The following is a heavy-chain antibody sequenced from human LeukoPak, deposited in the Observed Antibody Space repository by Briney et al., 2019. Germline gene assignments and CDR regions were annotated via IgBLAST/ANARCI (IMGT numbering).Heavy chain of an antibody. Sequence: ASVKVSCKASGYTFTSYDINWVRQATGQGLEWMGWMNPNSGNTGYAQKFQGRVTMTRNTSISTAYMELSSLRSEDTAVYYCARVSGVVTEDAFDIWGQGTMVTVSS. CDR2: MNPNSGNT. J-gene: IGHJ3*02. CDR1: GYTFTSYD. V-gene: IGHV1-8*01. CDR3: ARVSGVVTEDAFDI. D-gene: IGHD2-21*02.